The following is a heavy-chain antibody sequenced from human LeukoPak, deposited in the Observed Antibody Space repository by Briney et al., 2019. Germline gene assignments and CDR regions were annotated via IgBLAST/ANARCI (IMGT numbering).Heavy chain of an antibody. V-gene: IGHV1-18*04. Sequence: ASVKVSCKASGYTFTSYGISWVGQAPGQGLEWMGWISADNGNTNYAQKLQGRVTMTTDTSTSTAYMELRSLRSDDTAVYYCARVPAEWFGELEHVVDNWFDPWGQGTLVTVSS. J-gene: IGHJ5*02. CDR1: GYTFTSYG. CDR2: ISADNGNT. D-gene: IGHD3-10*01. CDR3: ARVPAEWFGELEHVVDNWFDP.